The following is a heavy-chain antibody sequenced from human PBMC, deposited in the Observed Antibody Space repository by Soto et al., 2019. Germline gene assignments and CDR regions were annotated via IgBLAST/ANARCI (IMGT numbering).Heavy chain of an antibody. D-gene: IGHD3-16*01. J-gene: IGHJ5*02. CDR3: VGGVYELDP. V-gene: IGHV3-7*04. CDR2: MKEDGSEK. CDR1: GFTFSNYW. Sequence: EVQLVESGGGLVQPGGSLRLSCVASGFTFSNYWMGWVRQPPGKGLEWAANMKEDGSEKYYLDSVKGRFTISRDNAKNSLFLQMNSLRAEDTALYYCVGGVYELDPWGQGTLVTVSS.